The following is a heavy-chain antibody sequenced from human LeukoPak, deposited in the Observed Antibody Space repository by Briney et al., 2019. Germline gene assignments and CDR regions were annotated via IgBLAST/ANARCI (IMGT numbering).Heavy chain of an antibody. J-gene: IGHJ3*02. V-gene: IGHV4-39*07. Sequence: SETLSLTCTVSGGSISSSSYYWGWIRQPPGKGLEWIGSIYYSGSTYYNPSLKSRVTISVDTSKNQFSLKLSSVTAADTAVYYCARDRPPDYSDAFDIWGQGTMVTVSS. CDR3: ARDRPPDYSDAFDI. CDR1: GGSISSSSYY. CDR2: IYYSGST. D-gene: IGHD5-12*01.